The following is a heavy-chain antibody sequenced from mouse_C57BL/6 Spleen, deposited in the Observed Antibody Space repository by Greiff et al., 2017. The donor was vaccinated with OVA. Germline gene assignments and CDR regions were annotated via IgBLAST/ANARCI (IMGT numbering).Heavy chain of an antibody. J-gene: IGHJ1*03. CDR3: ARSPPSRYGSSNWYFDV. V-gene: IGHV1-82*01. CDR2: IYPGDGDT. CDR1: GYAFSSSW. D-gene: IGHD1-1*01. Sequence: QVQLQQSGPELVKPGASVKISCKASGYAFSSSWMNWVKQRPGKGLEWIGRIYPGDGDTNYTGKFKGKATLTADKSSSTAYMQLSSLTSEDSAVYFCARSPPSRYGSSNWYFDVWGTGTTVTVSS.